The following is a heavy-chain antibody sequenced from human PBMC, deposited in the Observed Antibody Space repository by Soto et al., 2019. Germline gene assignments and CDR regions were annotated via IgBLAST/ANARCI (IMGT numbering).Heavy chain of an antibody. CDR2: ISHDGSYN. D-gene: IGHD1-26*01. CDR1: GFIFTDYS. Sequence: QVQLVESGGGVVQPGRSLRLSCAASGFIFTDYSMHWVRQAPGKGLEWVAVISHDGSYNYYADSVQGRFTISRDISKNTLYLQMNSLTAEDTDKDYCARVRGSFYTFDSWGQGALVIVSS. J-gene: IGHJ4*02. V-gene: IGHV3-30-3*01. CDR3: ARVRGSFYTFDS.